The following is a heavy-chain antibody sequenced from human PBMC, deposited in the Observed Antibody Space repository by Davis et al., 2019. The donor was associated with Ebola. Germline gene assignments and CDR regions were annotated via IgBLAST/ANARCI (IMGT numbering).Heavy chain of an antibody. V-gene: IGHV4-39*07. CDR3: ARSIGGDILDDAFDI. Sequence: MPSETLSLTCTVSGGSISSSSYYWGWIRQPPGKGLEWIGSIYYSGSTNYNPSLKSRVTISVDTSKNQFSLKLSSVTAADTAVYYCARSIGGDILDDAFDIWGQGTMVTVSS. CDR1: GGSISSSSYY. CDR2: IYYSGST. J-gene: IGHJ3*02. D-gene: IGHD2-21*02.